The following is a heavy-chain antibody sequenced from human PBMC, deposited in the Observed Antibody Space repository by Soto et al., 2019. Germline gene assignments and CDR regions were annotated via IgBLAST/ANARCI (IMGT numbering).Heavy chain of an antibody. CDR1: GGTFSSYA. V-gene: IGHV1-69*13. J-gene: IGHJ6*02. D-gene: IGHD3-22*01. CDR3: ARGHWTVIGIYYYYGMDV. Sequence: GASVKVSCKASGGTFSSYAISWVRQAPGQGLEWMGGIIPIFGTANYAQKFQGRVTITADESTSTAYMELSSLRSEDTAVYYCARGHWTVIGIYYYYGMDVWGQGTTVTVSS. CDR2: IIPIFGTA.